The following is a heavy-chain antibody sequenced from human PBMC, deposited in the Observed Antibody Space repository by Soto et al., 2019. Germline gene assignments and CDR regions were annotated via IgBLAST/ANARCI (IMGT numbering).Heavy chain of an antibody. V-gene: IGHV1-46*01. CDR1: GYTFTDYR. Sequence: QVQLVQSGVEVKEPGASVKVSCKASGYTFTDYRMIWVRQAPGQGLEWMGIIYPSGVSTNYAPNFQGRVTLTRDSFTSTVYMELSNLRSEDTAVYYCARPAGRLANWFDPWGQGTLVTVSS. J-gene: IGHJ5*02. D-gene: IGHD6-6*01. CDR3: ARPAGRLANWFDP. CDR2: IYPSGVST.